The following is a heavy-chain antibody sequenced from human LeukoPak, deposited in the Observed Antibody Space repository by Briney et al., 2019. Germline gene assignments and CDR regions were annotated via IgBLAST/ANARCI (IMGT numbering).Heavy chain of an antibody. D-gene: IGHD6-19*01. Sequence: PGGSLRLSCAASGFTFSSYEMNWVRQAPGKVLEWVSYISSSGSNIYYADSVKGRFTISRDNAKNSLYLQMNSLRAEDTAVYYCARDRDFLGSGWSNSFDYWGQGTLVTVSS. CDR1: GFTFSSYE. CDR3: ARDRDFLGSGWSNSFDY. V-gene: IGHV3-48*03. CDR2: ISSSGSNI. J-gene: IGHJ4*02.